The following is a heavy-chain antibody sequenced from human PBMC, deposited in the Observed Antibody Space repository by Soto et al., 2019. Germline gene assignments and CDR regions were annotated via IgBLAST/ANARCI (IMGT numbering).Heavy chain of an antibody. Sequence: ASVKVSCKDSGYSFSNYGISWVRQAPGQGLEWMGCIGAYNGYTKYEQKFQGRVTMTTDTSTDTAYMELSSLRSEDTAVYYCATQEGSKYYYDSSGYSYGMDVWGQGTTVTVSS. CDR3: ATQEGSKYYYDSSGYSYGMDV. CDR1: GYSFSNYG. CDR2: IGAYNGYT. V-gene: IGHV1-18*01. D-gene: IGHD3-22*01. J-gene: IGHJ6*02.